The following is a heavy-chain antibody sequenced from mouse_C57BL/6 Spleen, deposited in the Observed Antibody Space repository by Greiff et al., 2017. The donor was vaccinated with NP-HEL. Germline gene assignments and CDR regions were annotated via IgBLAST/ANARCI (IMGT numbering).Heavy chain of an antibody. D-gene: IGHD2-5*01. Sequence: VQLQQSGAELVRPGASVTLSCKASGYTFTDYEMHWVKQTPVHGLEWIGAIDPETGSTAYNQKFKGKAILTADKSSSTAYMELRSLTSEDSAVYYCTLSNYEDFDYWGQSTTLTVSS. J-gene: IGHJ2*01. V-gene: IGHV1-15*01. CDR3: TLSNYEDFDY. CDR2: IDPETGST. CDR1: GYTFTDYE.